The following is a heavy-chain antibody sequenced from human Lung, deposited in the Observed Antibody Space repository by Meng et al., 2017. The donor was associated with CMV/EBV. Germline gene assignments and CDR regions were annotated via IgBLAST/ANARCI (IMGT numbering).Heavy chain of an antibody. CDR2: ISGSGSTK. D-gene: IGHD2-2*01. V-gene: IGHV3-48*03. CDR1: LSFYE. Sequence: LSFYEMHWVRQAPGKGLEWVSYISGSGSTKYYADSVRGRFTISRDNAENSLYLQMHSLRAEDTAIYYCARGRHCSNASCEGSYYYSGLAVWGPWNXV. CDR3: ARGRHCSNASCEGSYYYSGLAV. J-gene: IGHJ6*01.